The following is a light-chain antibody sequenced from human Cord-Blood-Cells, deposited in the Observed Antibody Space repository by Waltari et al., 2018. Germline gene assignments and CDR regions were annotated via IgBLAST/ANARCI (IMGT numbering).Light chain of an antibody. CDR3: QQRSNWPPLT. J-gene: IGKJ4*01. CDR1: QSVSSY. Sequence: ENVLTQSPATLSLFPGARSTLSCRASQSVSSYLAWYPQKPGQAPRLRIYEASNRATGIPARFSGSGSRTDFTLTISSLEPEDFAVYYCQQRSNWPPLTFGGGTKGESK. V-gene: IGKV3-11*01. CDR2: EAS.